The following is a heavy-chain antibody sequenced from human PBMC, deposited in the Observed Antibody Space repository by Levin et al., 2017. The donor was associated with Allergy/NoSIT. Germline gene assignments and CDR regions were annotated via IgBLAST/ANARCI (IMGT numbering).Heavy chain of an antibody. J-gene: IGHJ4*02. CDR3: AKDSSTYCGGDCYLGDFDY. Sequence: GGSLRLSCAASGFTFSSYAMSWVRQAPGKGLEWVSAISGSGGSTYYADSVKGRFTISRDNSKNTLYLQMNSLRAEDTAVYYCAKDSSTYCGGDCYLGDFDYWGQGTLVTVSS. D-gene: IGHD2-21*02. CDR2: ISGSGGST. CDR1: GFTFSSYA. V-gene: IGHV3-23*01.